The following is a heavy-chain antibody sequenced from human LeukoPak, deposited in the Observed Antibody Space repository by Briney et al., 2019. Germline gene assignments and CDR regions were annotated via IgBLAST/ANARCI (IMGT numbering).Heavy chain of an antibody. CDR1: GFTFCTYA. CDR2: ISYDGTTK. D-gene: IGHD3-9*01. J-gene: IGHJ4*02. Sequence: GRSLRLSCAASGFTFCTYAMHWVRQAPGKGLEWVADISYDGTTKYYADPVKGRFTISRDNSRNTLYLQMNSLRTEDTAVYYCARGIVEDFDWFCIGHWGQGTLVTVSS. V-gene: IGHV3-30*04. CDR3: ARGIVEDFDWFCIGH.